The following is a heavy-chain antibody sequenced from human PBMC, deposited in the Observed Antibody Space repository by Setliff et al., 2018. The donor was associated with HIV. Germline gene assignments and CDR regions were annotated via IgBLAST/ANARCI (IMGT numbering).Heavy chain of an antibody. Sequence: SETLSLTCTVSGGSISSGHYYWSWIRQPAGKGLEWIGHVYTSGSTNYNPSLKSRVTISVDTSKNQFSLKLSSVTAADTAVYYRARPAPRGYSYGHYYFDYWGQGTLVTVSS. CDR3: ARPAPRGYSYGHYYFDY. J-gene: IGHJ4*02. V-gene: IGHV4-61*09. D-gene: IGHD5-18*01. CDR1: GGSISSGHYY. CDR2: VYTSGST.